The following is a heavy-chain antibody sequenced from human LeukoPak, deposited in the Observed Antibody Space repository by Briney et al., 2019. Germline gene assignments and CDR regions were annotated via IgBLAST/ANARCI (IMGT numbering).Heavy chain of an antibody. CDR1: GYTFTGYG. D-gene: IGHD3-9*01. CDR3: ARVFWLYSGGIYYMDV. CDR2: ISAYNGNT. Sequence: ASVKVSCKASGYTFTGYGISWVRQAPGQGLEWMGWISAYNGNTNYAQKLQGRVTMTTDTSTSTAYMELRSLRSDDTAVYYCARVFWLYSGGIYYMDVWGKGTTVTVSS. J-gene: IGHJ6*03. V-gene: IGHV1-18*01.